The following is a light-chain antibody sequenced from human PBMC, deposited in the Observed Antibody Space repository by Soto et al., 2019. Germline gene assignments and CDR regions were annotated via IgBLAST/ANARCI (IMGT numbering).Light chain of an antibody. Sequence: DIVMTQSPDSLAVSLGERATINCKSGQSVLYSSNNKNYLAWYQQKPGQPPKLLIYWASTRESGVPDRFSGSGSGTDFTLTISSLQAEDVAVYYCQQYYSTPWTFGQGTKVVIK. J-gene: IGKJ1*01. CDR3: QQYYSTPWT. CDR2: WAS. V-gene: IGKV4-1*01. CDR1: QSVLYSSNNKNY.